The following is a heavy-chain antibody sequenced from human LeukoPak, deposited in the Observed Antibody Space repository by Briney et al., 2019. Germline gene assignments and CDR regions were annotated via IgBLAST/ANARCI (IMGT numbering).Heavy chain of an antibody. CDR2: ISSSSSYI. J-gene: IGHJ3*02. Sequence: GGSLRLAWAASGFTFSSYSMNCVRQAAGEWLEWVSSISSSSSYIYYADSVKGRFTISRDNAKNSLYLQMNSLRAEDTAVYYCARGRLLRYFDWLESGTGGDAFDIWGQGTMVTVSS. CDR3: ARGRLLRYFDWLESGTGGDAFDI. D-gene: IGHD3-9*01. CDR1: GFTFSSYS. V-gene: IGHV3-21*01.